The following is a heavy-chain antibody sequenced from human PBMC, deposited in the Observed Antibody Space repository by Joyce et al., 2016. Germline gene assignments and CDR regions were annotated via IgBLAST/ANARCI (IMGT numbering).Heavy chain of an antibody. D-gene: IGHD6-19*01. V-gene: IGHV4-59*01. Sequence: VQLQESGPGLVKPSETLSLTCTVSGGSISSYYWSWIRQPPGKGLEWIGYIYYSGSTNYNPSLKSRVTISVDTSKNQFSLKLSSVTAADAAVYYCARSPGQTVAVRYFDYWGQGTLVTVSS. CDR2: IYYSGST. CDR1: GGSISSYY. CDR3: ARSPGQTVAVRYFDY. J-gene: IGHJ4*02.